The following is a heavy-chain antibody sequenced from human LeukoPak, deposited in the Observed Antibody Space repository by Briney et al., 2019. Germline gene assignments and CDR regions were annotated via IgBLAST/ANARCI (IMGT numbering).Heavy chain of an antibody. Sequence: SETLSLTCAVYGGSFSGYYWSWIRQPPGKGLEWIGEINHSGSTNYNPSLKSRATISVDTSKNQFSLKLSSVTAADTAVYYCATLYSSGWTTIGNWGQGTLVTVSS. J-gene: IGHJ4*02. CDR2: INHSGST. V-gene: IGHV4-34*01. CDR3: ATLYSSGWTTIGN. CDR1: GGSFSGYY. D-gene: IGHD6-19*01.